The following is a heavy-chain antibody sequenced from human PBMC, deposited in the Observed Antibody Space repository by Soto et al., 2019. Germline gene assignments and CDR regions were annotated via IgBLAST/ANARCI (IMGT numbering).Heavy chain of an antibody. J-gene: IGHJ4*02. Sequence: SETLSLTCTVSGVSITSGGFHWTWIRQHPGKGLEWIGCIYYNGTTSYNPSLKSRVNISTDTSKNQFSLKLSAVTAADTAVYYCAREGDYDDYGSDYWGQGTLVTVSS. D-gene: IGHD4-17*01. CDR1: GVSITSGGFH. V-gene: IGHV4-31*03. CDR3: AREGDYDDYGSDY. CDR2: IYYNGTT.